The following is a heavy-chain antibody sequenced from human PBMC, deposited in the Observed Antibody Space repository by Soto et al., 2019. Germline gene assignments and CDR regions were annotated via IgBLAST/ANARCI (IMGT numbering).Heavy chain of an antibody. J-gene: IGHJ6*02. V-gene: IGHV4-39*01. CDR2: IYYSGST. CDR3: ARYPAALGLEYYYYGMDV. Sequence: QLQLQESGPGLVKPSETLSLTCTVSGGSISSSSYYWGWIRQPPGKGLEWIGSIYYSGSTYYNPSPKSRVTISVDTSKNQFSLKLSSVTAADTAVYYCARYPAALGLEYYYYGMDVWGQGTTVTVSS. D-gene: IGHD6-13*01. CDR1: GGSISSSSYY.